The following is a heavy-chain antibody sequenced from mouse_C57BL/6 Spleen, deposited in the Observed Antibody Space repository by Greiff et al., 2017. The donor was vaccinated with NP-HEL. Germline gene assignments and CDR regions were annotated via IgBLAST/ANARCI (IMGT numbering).Heavy chain of an antibody. V-gene: IGHV5-12*01. D-gene: IGHD1-1*01. Sequence: DVHLVESGGGLVQPGGSLKLSCAASGFTFSDYYMYWVRQTPEKRLEWVAYISNGGGSTYYPDTVKGRFTISRDNAKNTLYLQMSRLKSEDTAMYYCARHGDVDYYGRSPAWFAYWGQGTLVTVSA. J-gene: IGHJ3*01. CDR3: ARHGDVDYYGRSPAWFAY. CDR2: ISNGGGST. CDR1: GFTFSDYY.